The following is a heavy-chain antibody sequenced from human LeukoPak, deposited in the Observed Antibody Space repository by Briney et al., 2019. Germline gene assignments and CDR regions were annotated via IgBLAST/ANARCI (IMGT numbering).Heavy chain of an antibody. Sequence: GGSLRLSCAASGFTFSSYSMNWVRQAPGKGLEWVSSISSSSSYIYYADSVKGRFTISRDNAKNSLYLQMNSLRAEDTAVYYCAREYYDFWSGDYSYYYYYYMDVWGKGTTVTVSS. V-gene: IGHV3-21*01. J-gene: IGHJ6*03. CDR1: GFTFSSYS. CDR2: ISSSSSYI. D-gene: IGHD3-3*01. CDR3: AREYYDFWSGDYSYYYYYYMDV.